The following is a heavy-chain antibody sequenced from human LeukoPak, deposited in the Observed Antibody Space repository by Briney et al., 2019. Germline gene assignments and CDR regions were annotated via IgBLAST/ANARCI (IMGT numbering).Heavy chain of an antibody. J-gene: IGHJ4*02. CDR1: GGSISTDNW. D-gene: IGHD2-8*01. CDR3: SRENGAFSPFGY. CDR2: IHHSGST. V-gene: IGHV4-4*02. Sequence: SGTLSLTCAVSGGSISTDNWWTWVRQPPGKGLEWIGEIHHSGSTNYNPSLKSRVTVSLDKSKNHLSLNLTSVTAADTAVYYCSRENGAFSPFGYWGQGTLVTVPS.